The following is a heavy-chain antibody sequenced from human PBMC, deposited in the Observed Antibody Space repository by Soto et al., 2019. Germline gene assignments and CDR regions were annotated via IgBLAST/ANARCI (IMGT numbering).Heavy chain of an antibody. V-gene: IGHV3-74*01. Sequence: EVQLVESGGGSIQPGESLRLSCAASGISFNLFWMHWVRQVPGKGLVWVARVNNDGTRSNYASSVKGRFTISRDNAKNTLYLQMNSLRPEDTAVYYCARDPTVGGYHHFDLWGRGGLVTVSS. CDR2: VNNDGTRS. CDR1: GISFNLFW. J-gene: IGHJ4*02. CDR3: ARDPTVGGYHHFDL. D-gene: IGHD4-17*01.